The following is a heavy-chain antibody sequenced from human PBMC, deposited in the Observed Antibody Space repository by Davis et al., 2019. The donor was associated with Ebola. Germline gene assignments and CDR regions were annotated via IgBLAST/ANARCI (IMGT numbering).Heavy chain of an antibody. CDR1: GGSISSYY. D-gene: IGHD3-3*01. J-gene: IGHJ6*02. V-gene: IGHV4-59*12. Sequence: GSLRLSCTVSGGSISSYYWSWIRQPPGKGLEWIGYIYYSGSTNYNPSLKSRVTISVDTSKNQFSLKLSSVTAADTAVYYCARMRVFGVVIPYYYGMDVWGQGTTVTVSS. CDR2: IYYSGST. CDR3: ARMRVFGVVIPYYYGMDV.